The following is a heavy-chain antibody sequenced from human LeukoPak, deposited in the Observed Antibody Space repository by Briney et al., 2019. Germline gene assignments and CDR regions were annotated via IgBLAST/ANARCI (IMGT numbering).Heavy chain of an antibody. J-gene: IGHJ4*01. CDR3: ARGGDFWSGYCPDY. Sequence: PSETLSLTCTVSGGSISSYYWSWIRQPPGKGLEWIGYIYYSGSTNYNPTLKSRVTISIDTSKNQFSLKLSSVTAADTAVYYCARGGDFWSGYCPDYWGHGTLVTVPS. D-gene: IGHD3-3*01. CDR2: IYYSGST. V-gene: IGHV4-59*01. CDR1: GGSISSYY.